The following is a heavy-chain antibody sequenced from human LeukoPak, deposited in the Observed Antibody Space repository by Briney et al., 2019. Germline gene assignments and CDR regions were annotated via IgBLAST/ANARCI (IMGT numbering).Heavy chain of an antibody. CDR2: ISSSSSYI. V-gene: IGHV3-21*01. CDR3: ARTSSLTLTPSFDY. CDR1: GFTFSTYA. D-gene: IGHD2-21*02. Sequence: TAGGSLRLSCAASGFTFSTYAMNWVRQAPGKGLEWVSSISSSSSYIYYADSLKGRFTISRDSAKNSLFLQMNSLRAEDTAVYYCARTSSLTLTPSFDYWGQGALVTVSS. J-gene: IGHJ4*02.